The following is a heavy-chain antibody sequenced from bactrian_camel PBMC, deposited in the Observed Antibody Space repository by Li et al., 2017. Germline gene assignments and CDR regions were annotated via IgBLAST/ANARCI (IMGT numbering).Heavy chain of an antibody. D-gene: IGHD6*01. CDR3: AEGRGSRGEHCYSLNY. J-gene: IGHJ4*01. V-gene: IGHV3S40*01. CDR1: GFIYDTMC. CDR2: ISSTGGST. Sequence: DVQLVESGGGSVQAGGSLRLSCASSGFIYDTMCMSWVRQAPGKGLEWVSFISSTGGSTLYADSVKGRFTISRDSAKNTVYLQMNNLQPEDTATYYCAEGRGSRGEHCYSLNYWGQGTQVTVS.